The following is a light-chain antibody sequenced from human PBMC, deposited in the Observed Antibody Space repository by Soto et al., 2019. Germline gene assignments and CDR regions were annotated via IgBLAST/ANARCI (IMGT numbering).Light chain of an antibody. V-gene: IGLV2-14*01. CDR3: SSYSSANTLGV. CDR1: SSDVGGYSY. Sequence: QSALTQPASVSGSPGQSITISCTGTSSDVGGYSYVSWYQQHPGKAPKLIIYDVFSRPSGVSTRFSGSKSGNTASLTISGLQADDEADYYCSSYSSANTLGVFGGGTKLTDL. CDR2: DVF. J-gene: IGLJ2*01.